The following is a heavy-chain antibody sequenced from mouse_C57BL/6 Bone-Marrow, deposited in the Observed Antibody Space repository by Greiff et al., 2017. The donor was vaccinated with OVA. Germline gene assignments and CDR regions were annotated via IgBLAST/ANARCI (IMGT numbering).Heavy chain of an antibody. D-gene: IGHD1-1*01. CDR1: GYTFTSYW. CDR2: IYPSDSET. CDR3: ASLLTTGYAMDY. V-gene: IGHV1-61*01. Sequence: VQLQQPGAELVRPGSSVKLSCKASGYTFTSYWMDWVKQRPGQGLEWIGNIYPSDSETHYNQKFKDKATLTVDKSSSTAYMQLSSLTSEDSAVYYCASLLTTGYAMDYWGQGTSVTVSS. J-gene: IGHJ4*01.